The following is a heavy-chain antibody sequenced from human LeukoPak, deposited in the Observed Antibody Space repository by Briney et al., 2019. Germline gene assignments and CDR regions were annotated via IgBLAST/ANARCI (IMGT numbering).Heavy chain of an antibody. J-gene: IGHJ4*02. Sequence: GRSLRLSCAASGFTFSTYTMNWVRQAPGKGLEWVSYITGTSSTIYYADSVKGRFTVSRDNARNSLYLQMNSLRDEDTAVYYCARVLTDSRGWYHFDCWGQGTLVTVSS. CDR1: GFTFSTYT. CDR2: ITGTSSTI. V-gene: IGHV3-48*02. CDR3: ARVLTDSRGWYHFDC. D-gene: IGHD6-19*01.